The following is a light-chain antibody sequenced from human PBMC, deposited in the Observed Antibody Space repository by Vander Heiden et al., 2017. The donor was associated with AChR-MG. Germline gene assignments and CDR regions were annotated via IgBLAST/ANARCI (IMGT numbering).Light chain of an antibody. Sequence: SRELTQPPSVPVSPGQTAIITCPGDVLGKKDSYWYQKRPGEAARMVVLKDNERPSGIPERFSGSSSRTIVTLTITDVQAEDEADYYCQSGDSRTAVFGTGTKVTVL. CDR3: QSGDSRTAV. J-gene: IGLJ1*01. CDR1: VLGKKD. CDR2: KDN. V-gene: IGLV3-25*03.